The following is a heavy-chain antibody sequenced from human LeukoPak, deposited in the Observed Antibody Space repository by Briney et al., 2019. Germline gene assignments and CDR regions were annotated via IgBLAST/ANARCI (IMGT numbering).Heavy chain of an antibody. CDR2: INSDGSST. Sequence: GGSLRLSCAASGFTFSSYWMHWVRQAPGKGLVWVSRINSDGSSTSYADSVTGRLTISRDNAKNTLYLQMNSLRAEDTAVYYCARGDGYAQRDWGQGTLVTVPS. V-gene: IGHV3-74*01. CDR3: ARGDGYAQRD. CDR1: GFTFSSYW. J-gene: IGHJ4*02. D-gene: IGHD5-12*01.